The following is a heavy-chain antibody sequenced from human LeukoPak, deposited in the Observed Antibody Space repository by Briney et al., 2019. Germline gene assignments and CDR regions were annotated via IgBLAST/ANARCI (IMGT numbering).Heavy chain of an antibody. J-gene: IGHJ4*02. CDR1: GYTFTSYG. CDR3: ARGMGATTFADFDY. Sequence: ASVKVSCKASGYTFTSYGVSWVRQAPGQGLEWMGWISAYNGNTNYAQKFQGRVTMTTDTSTSTAYMELGSLRSDDTAVYYCARGMGATTFADFDYWGQGTLVTVSS. CDR2: ISAYNGNT. V-gene: IGHV1-18*01. D-gene: IGHD1-26*01.